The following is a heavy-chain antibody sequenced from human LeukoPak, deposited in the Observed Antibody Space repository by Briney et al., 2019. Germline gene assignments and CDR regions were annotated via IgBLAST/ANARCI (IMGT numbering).Heavy chain of an antibody. CDR2: ISYSGDST. V-gene: IGHV3-23*01. D-gene: IGHD3-10*01. CDR1: GFTFSSYA. Sequence: GGSLRLSCAASGFTFSSYAMSWVRQAPGEGLEWVSTISYSGDSTYYADSVKGRFATSRDNSKNTLCLQMNSLRAEDTAVYFCAKVPYSDYGSGRPPFMDVWGQGTTVAVSS. J-gene: IGHJ6*02. CDR3: AKVPYSDYGSGRPPFMDV.